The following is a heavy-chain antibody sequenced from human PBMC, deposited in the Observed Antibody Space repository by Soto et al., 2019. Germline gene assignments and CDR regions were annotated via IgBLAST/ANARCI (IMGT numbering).Heavy chain of an antibody. Sequence: VASVKVSCKASGYTFTSYDINWVRQATGQGLEWMGWMNPNSGNTGYAQKFQGRVTMTRNTSISTAYMELSSLRSEDTAVYYCASSPMVRGVDYYYYGMDVWGQGTTVTVSS. CDR3: ASSPMVRGVDYYYYGMDV. CDR2: MNPNSGNT. J-gene: IGHJ6*02. CDR1: GYTFTSYD. V-gene: IGHV1-8*01. D-gene: IGHD3-10*01.